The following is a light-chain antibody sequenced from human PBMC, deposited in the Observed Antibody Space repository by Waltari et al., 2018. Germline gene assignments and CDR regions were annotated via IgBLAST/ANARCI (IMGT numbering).Light chain of an antibody. J-gene: IGLJ1*01. Sequence: QSGLAQPASASGSPGQSITITCTGTSSDVGNYNLAPWYQQRPGKAPTLLIYEVTKRAPGTSDRFSASKSGNTASLSISGLQAQEDEADYYCRSYVGLGTYVFGTGTKVTV. CDR2: EVT. V-gene: IGLV2-23*02. CDR3: RSYVGLGTYV. CDR1: SSDVGNYNL.